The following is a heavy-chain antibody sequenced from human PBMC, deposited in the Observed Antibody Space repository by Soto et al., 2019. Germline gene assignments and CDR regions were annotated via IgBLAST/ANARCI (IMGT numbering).Heavy chain of an antibody. D-gene: IGHD3-10*01. Sequence: SETLSLTCTVSGVSISSGDYYWSWIRQTPGKGLEWIGYIYYSENTYYNPSLKSRVTISVDKSKNQFSLKLSSVTAADTAVYYCARGHKVVRALQNWFDPWGQGTLVTVSS. J-gene: IGHJ5*02. V-gene: IGHV4-30-4*01. CDR1: GVSISSGDYY. CDR3: ARGHKVVRALQNWFDP. CDR2: IYYSENT.